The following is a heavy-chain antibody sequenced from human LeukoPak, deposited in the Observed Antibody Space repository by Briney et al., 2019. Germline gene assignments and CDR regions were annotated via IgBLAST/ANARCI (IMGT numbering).Heavy chain of an antibody. J-gene: IGHJ4*02. V-gene: IGHV4-38-2*02. CDR3: ATTPLLNYYDFWSGYYDEVDPGDY. CDR2: IYHSGST. D-gene: IGHD3-3*01. Sequence: SETLSLTCTVSGYSISSGYYWGWIRQPPGKGLEWIGSIYHSGSTYYNPSLKSRVTISVDTSKNQFSLKLSSVTAADTAVYYCATTPLLNYYDFWSGYYDEVDPGDYWGQGTLVTVSS. CDR1: GYSISSGYY.